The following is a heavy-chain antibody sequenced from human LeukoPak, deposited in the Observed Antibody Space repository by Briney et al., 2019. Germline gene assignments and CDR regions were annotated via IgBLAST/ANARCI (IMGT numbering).Heavy chain of an antibody. CDR2: TYYRSKWYN. CDR3: ARELWTYSSCPNNWIDP. D-gene: IGHD6-6*01. J-gene: IGHJ5*02. V-gene: IGHV6-1*01. Sequence: SQTLSLTCAISGDSVSSNSAAWNWIRQSPSRGLEWLGRTYYRSKWYNNYAISVKRRITINPDTSKNQFSLQLDSVTPEDTAGYYRARELWTYSSCPNNWIDPWGQGTLVTVSS. CDR1: GDSVSSNSAA.